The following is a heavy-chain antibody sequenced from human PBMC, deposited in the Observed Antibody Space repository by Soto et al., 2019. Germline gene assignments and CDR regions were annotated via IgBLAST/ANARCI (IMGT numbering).Heavy chain of an antibody. CDR1: GGSFSGYY. V-gene: IGHV4-34*01. J-gene: IGHJ6*02. CDR2: INHSGST. CDR3: ARNGLYYDFWSGYYFGGGMDV. D-gene: IGHD3-3*01. Sequence: LSLTCAVYGGSFSGYYWSWIRQPPGKGLEWIGEINHSGSTNYNPSLKSRVTISVDTSKNQFSLKLSSVTAADTAVYYCARNGLYYDFWSGYYFGGGMDVWGQGTTVTVSS.